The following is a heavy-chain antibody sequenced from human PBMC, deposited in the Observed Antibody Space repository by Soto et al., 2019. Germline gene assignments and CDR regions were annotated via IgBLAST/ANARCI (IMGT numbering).Heavy chain of an antibody. CDR3: ARVADQEDEILTGYSDYHYYYGMDV. Sequence: QVQLVESGGGVVQPGRSLRLSCAASGFTFSRNGMHWVRQAPGKGLEWVAIIWYDGSNQYYADSVKGRFTISRDNSKNTLYLQMNSLRAEDTAVYYCARVADQEDEILTGYSDYHYYYGMDVWGQGTTVTVSS. D-gene: IGHD3-9*01. J-gene: IGHJ6*02. CDR1: GFTFSRNG. CDR2: IWYDGSNQ. V-gene: IGHV3-33*01.